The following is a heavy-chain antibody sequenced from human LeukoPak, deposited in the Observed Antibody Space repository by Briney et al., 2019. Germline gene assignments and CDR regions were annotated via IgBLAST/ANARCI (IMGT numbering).Heavy chain of an antibody. CDR3: AKCGDFIAASYNWFDP. CDR1: GYTFTDYY. V-gene: IGHV1-2*06. Sequence: GASVKGSCKASGYTFTDYYMHWVRQAPGQGLEWMGRINPNSGGTKYAQKFQGRVTMTRDTSISTAYMELNRLTSDDTAVYYCAKCGDFIAASYNWFDPWGPGTLVTVSS. D-gene: IGHD6-13*01. J-gene: IGHJ5*02. CDR2: INPNSGGT.